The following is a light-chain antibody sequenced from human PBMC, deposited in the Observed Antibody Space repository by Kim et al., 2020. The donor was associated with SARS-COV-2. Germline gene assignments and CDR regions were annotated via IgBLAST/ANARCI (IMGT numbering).Light chain of an antibody. Sequence: PGERATPSCRASQSVSSSYLAWYQQKPGQAPRLLIYGASSRATGIPDRFSGSGSGTDFTLTISRLEPEDFAVYYCQQYGSSPPWGFGQGTKVDIK. CDR2: GAS. J-gene: IGKJ1*01. V-gene: IGKV3-20*01. CDR1: QSVSSSY. CDR3: QQYGSSPPWG.